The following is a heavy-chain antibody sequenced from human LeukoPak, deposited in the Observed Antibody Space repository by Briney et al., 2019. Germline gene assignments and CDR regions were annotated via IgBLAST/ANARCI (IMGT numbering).Heavy chain of an antibody. Sequence: SVKVSCKASGGTFSSYAISWVRQAPGQGLEWMGGIIPIFGTANYAQKFQGRVTITTDESTSTAYMELSSLRSEDTAVYYCARDGEYCSSTSCYGSFDYWGQGTLATVSS. CDR1: GGTFSSYA. D-gene: IGHD2-2*01. J-gene: IGHJ4*02. CDR3: ARDGEYCSSTSCYGSFDY. V-gene: IGHV1-69*05. CDR2: IIPIFGTA.